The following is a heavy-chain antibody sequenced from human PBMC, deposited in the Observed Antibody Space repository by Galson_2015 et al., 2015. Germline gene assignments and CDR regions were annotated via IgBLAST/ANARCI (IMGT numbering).Heavy chain of an antibody. CDR2: ISSSSSTI. CDR3: ARLPTIVVVPAAMYPPYYYYGMDV. V-gene: IGHV3-48*02. Sequence: SLRLSCAASGFTFSSYSMNWVRQAPGKGLEWVSYISSSSSTIYYADSVKGRFTISRDNAKNSLYLQMNSLRDEDTAVYYCARLPTIVVVPAAMYPPYYYYGMDVWGQGTTVTVSS. CDR1: GFTFSSYS. J-gene: IGHJ6*02. D-gene: IGHD2-2*01.